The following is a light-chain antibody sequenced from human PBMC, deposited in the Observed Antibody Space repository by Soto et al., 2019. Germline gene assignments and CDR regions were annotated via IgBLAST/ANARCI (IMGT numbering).Light chain of an antibody. CDR3: QQYYTTPPYT. CDR2: WAS. CDR1: QSVLYNSNNKNY. Sequence: DIVMTQSPDSLAVSLGERATINCKSSQSVLYNSNNKNYLAWYQLKPGQPPKLLIYWASTRESGVPDRFSGSGSGTDFTLTITSLQAEDVAVYYCQQYYTTPPYTFVQGTKLEI. V-gene: IGKV4-1*01. J-gene: IGKJ2*01.